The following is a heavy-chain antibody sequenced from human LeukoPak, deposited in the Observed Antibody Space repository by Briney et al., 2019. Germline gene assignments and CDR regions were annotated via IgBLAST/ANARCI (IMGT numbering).Heavy chain of an antibody. CDR2: IIPIFGTA. CDR1: GGTFSGYA. CDR3: ARSTTLKLRFLQYNWSDP. Sequence: ASVKVSCKASGGTFSGYAISWVRQAPGQGLEWMGGIIPIFGTANYAQKFQGRVTITADESTSTAYMELSSLRSEDTAVYYCARSTTLKLRFLQYNWSDPWGQGTLVTVSS. V-gene: IGHV1-69*13. J-gene: IGHJ5*02. D-gene: IGHD3-3*01.